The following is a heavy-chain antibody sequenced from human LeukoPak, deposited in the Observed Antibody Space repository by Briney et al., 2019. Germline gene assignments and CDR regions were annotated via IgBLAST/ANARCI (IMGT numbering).Heavy chain of an antibody. J-gene: IGHJ3*02. D-gene: IGHD5-24*01. CDR2: ISSSSSYI. V-gene: IGHV3-21*01. Sequence: GGSLRLSCAASGFTFSSYSMNWVRQAPGKGLEWVSSISSSSSYIYYADSVKGRFTISRDNAKNSLYLQMNSLRAEDTVVYYCARGRDGYNLVDAFDIWGQGIMVTVSS. CDR1: GFTFSSYS. CDR3: ARGRDGYNLVDAFDI.